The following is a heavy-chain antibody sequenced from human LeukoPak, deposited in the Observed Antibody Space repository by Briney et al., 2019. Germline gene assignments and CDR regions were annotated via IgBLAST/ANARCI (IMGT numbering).Heavy chain of an antibody. J-gene: IGHJ3*02. Sequence: GRSLRLSCAASGFTFSSYATHWVRQAPGKGLEWVAVISYDGSNKYYADSVKGRFTISRDNSKNTLYLQMNSLRAEDTAVYYCARVGQQLVLIPGNDAFDIWGQGTMVTVSS. CDR2: ISYDGSNK. V-gene: IGHV3-30*01. CDR1: GFTFSSYA. CDR3: ARVGQQLVLIPGNDAFDI. D-gene: IGHD6-13*01.